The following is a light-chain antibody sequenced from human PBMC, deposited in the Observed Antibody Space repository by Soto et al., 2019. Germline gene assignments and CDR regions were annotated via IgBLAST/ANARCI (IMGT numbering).Light chain of an antibody. CDR2: DAS. V-gene: IGKV3-11*01. CDR1: QSVSSH. J-gene: IGKJ5*01. Sequence: EIVLTQSPATLSLSPGERGTLSCRASQSVSSHLAWYQQKPGQAPRLLIYDASKRPTGIPARFSGSGSGTDFTLTISSLEPEDFAVYYGQQRSDRLPITFGQGTRLEIK. CDR3: QQRSDRLPIT.